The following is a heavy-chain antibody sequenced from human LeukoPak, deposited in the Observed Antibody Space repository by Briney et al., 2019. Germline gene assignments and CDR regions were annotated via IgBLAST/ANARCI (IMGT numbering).Heavy chain of an antibody. CDR3: ALSIGIVVRGFTFDY. J-gene: IGHJ4*02. V-gene: IGHV1-69*05. CDR2: IIPIFGTA. Sequence: GASVKVSCKASGGTFSSYAISWVRQAPGQGLEWMGGIIPIFGTANYAQKFQGRVTITTDESTSTAYMELSSLRSEDTAVYYCALSIGIVVRGFTFDYWGQGTLVTVSS. D-gene: IGHD2-15*01. CDR1: GGTFSSYA.